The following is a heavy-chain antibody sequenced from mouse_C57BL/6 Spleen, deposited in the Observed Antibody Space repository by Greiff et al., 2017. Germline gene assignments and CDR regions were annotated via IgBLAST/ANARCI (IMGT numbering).Heavy chain of an antibody. V-gene: IGHV1-52*01. CDR1: GYTFTSYW. D-gene: IGHD2-4*01. Sequence: QVQLQQPGAELVRPGSSVKLSCKASGYTFTSYWMHWVKQRPIQGLEWIGNIDPSDSETHYNQKFKDKATLTVDKSSSTAYMQLSSLTSEASAVYFCASSTPYDYDKGYAMDYWGQGTSVTVSS. CDR2: IDPSDSET. J-gene: IGHJ4*01. CDR3: ASSTPYDYDKGYAMDY.